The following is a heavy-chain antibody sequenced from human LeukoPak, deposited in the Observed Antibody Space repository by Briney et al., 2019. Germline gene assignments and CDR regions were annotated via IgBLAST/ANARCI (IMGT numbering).Heavy chain of an antibody. D-gene: IGHD3-9*01. CDR2: IRYDGSNK. CDR1: GFTFSSYG. V-gene: IGHV3-30*02. CDR3: AKDESAGYDILTGFGFDY. Sequence: GGSLRLSCAASGFTFSSYGMHWVRQAPGKGLEWVALIRYDGSNKYYADSVKGRFTISRDNSKNTLYLQMNSLRAEDTAVYYCAKDESAGYDILTGFGFDYWGQGTLVTVSS. J-gene: IGHJ4*02.